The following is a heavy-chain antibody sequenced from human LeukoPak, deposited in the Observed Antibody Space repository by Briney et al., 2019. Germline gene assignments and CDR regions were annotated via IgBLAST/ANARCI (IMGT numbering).Heavy chain of an antibody. Sequence: SETLSLTCTVSGGSISSDYWSWIRQPPWQGLEWIGYIYYSGRTYYNPSLKSRITISVDTSKNQFSLKLSSVTAADTAVYYCARGFYSPHYWGQGTLVSVSS. V-gene: IGHV4-59*01. CDR1: GGSISSDY. CDR2: IYYSGRT. J-gene: IGHJ4*02. CDR3: ARGFYSPHY. D-gene: IGHD4-11*01.